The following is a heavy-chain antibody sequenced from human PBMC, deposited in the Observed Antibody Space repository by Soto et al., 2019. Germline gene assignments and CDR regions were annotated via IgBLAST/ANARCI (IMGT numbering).Heavy chain of an antibody. D-gene: IGHD3-22*01. V-gene: IGHV3-30-3*01. CDR2: ISYDGSNK. CDR1: GFTFSSYA. Sequence: QVQLVESGGGVVQPGRSLRLCCAASGFTFSSYAMHWVRQAPGKGLEWVAVISYDGSNKYYADSVKGRFTISRDNSKNTLYLQMNSLRAEDTAMYYCARDSGDSSGYSYFDYWGQGTLVTVSS. J-gene: IGHJ4*02. CDR3: ARDSGDSSGYSYFDY.